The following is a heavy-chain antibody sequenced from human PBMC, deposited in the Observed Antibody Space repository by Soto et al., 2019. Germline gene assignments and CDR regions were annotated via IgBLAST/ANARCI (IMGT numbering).Heavy chain of an antibody. Sequence: QVQLVQSGAEVKKPGSSVKVSCEASGGTFSSYPINWVRQAPGQGLEWMGGINPFLRTSNYAQKFQGRVTITADDSTSTAYMELRSLRSEDTAVYYCARVGHITNYGMAVWGQGTTVTVS. CDR3: ARVGHITNYGMAV. D-gene: IGHD1-26*01. J-gene: IGHJ6*02. CDR2: INPFLRTS. CDR1: GGTFSSYP. V-gene: IGHV1-69*01.